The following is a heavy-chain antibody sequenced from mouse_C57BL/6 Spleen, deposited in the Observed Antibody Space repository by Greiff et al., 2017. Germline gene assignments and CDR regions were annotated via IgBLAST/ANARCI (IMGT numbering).Heavy chain of an antibody. CDR3: ARTGGSSYGYAMDY. J-gene: IGHJ4*01. Sequence: QVQLQQSGAELARPGASVTMSCKASGYTFTSYTMHWVKQRPGQGLEWIGYINPSSGYTTYNQKFKDKATLTADTSSSTAYMQLSSLTSEDSAVDYCARTGGSSYGYAMDYWGQGTSGSVSS. CDR1: GYTFTSYT. D-gene: IGHD1-1*01. V-gene: IGHV1-4*01. CDR2: INPSSGYT.